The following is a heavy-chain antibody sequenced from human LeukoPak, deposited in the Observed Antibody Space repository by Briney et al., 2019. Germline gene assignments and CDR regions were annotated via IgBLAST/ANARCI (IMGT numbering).Heavy chain of an antibody. CDR3: TRDSYSSAWD. CDR2: INNDGSTT. Sequence: GGSRRPSCAASGFTFSSDWRHWVRKAPGKGLVWVSRINNDGSTTAYADSVRGRFTISRGNAKNTLYLQMNSLRADDTAVYYCTRDSYSSAWDWGQGTLVTVSS. D-gene: IGHD6-19*01. V-gene: IGHV3-74*01. CDR1: GFTFSSDW. J-gene: IGHJ4*02.